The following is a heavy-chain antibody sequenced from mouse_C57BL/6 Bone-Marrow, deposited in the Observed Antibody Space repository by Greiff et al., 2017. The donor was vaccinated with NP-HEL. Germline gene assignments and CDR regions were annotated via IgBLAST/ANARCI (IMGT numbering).Heavy chain of an antibody. D-gene: IGHD2-3*01. CDR1: GFTFSSYA. J-gene: IGHJ4*01. CDR3: ARYYDGYPYAMDY. V-gene: IGHV5-4*03. Sequence: EVKLMESGGGLVKPGGSLKLSCAASGFTFSSYAMSWVRQTPEKRLEWVATISDGGSYTYYPDNVKGRFTISRDNAKNNLYLQMSHLKSEDTAMYYCARYYDGYPYAMDYWGQGTSVTVSS. CDR2: ISDGGSYT.